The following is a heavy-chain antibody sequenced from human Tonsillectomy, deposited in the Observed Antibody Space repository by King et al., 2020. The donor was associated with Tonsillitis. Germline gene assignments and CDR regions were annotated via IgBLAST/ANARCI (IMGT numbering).Heavy chain of an antibody. CDR1: GFTFDDYA. CDR3: VKEGWGGIYAEFFQN. V-gene: IGHV3-9*01. CDR2: ISWNSGNI. J-gene: IGHJ1*01. D-gene: IGHD1-26*01. Sequence: VQLVESGGGLVQPGRSLRLSCAASGFTFDDYAMHWVRHAPGKGLEWVSSISWNSGNIAYADSVKGRFTISRDNAKNSLSLQMNSLRPGDTAFYYCVKEGWGGIYAEFFQNWGQGTLVTVSS.